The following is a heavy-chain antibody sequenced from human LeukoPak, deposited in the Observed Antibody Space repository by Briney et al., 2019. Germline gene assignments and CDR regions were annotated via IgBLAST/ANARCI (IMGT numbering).Heavy chain of an antibody. CDR1: GGSISSYY. V-gene: IGHV4-59*01. Sequence: SETLSLTCTVSGGSISSYYWSWIRQPPGKGLEWIGYIYYSGSTNYSPSLKSRVTISVDTSKNQFSLKLSSVTAADTAVYYCARVMDWYFDLWGHGTLVTVSS. J-gene: IGHJ2*01. CDR2: IYYSGST. CDR3: ARVMDWYFDL. D-gene: IGHD5-24*01.